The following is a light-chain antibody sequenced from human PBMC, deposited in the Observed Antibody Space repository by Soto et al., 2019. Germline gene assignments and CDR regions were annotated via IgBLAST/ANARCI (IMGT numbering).Light chain of an antibody. CDR1: QSVLYCSNNKNY. Sequence: DIVMTQSPDSLAVSLGERATINCKSSQSVLYCSNNKNYLASYQQKPGQPPNLLIYWASTRDCGVPDRFSGSGSGTDFTLTISSLQTEDVAVYPSTFGVGTNVEIK. J-gene: IGKJ4*01. V-gene: IGKV4-1*01. CDR2: WAS. CDR3: T.